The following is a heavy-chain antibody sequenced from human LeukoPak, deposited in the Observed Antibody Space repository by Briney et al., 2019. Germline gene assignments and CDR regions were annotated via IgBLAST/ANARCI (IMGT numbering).Heavy chain of an antibody. J-gene: IGHJ5*02. CDR3: TKGGGISYNPLDP. CDR2: ISPDGYG. Sequence: PGGSLRLSCAAFGFTFYNYGIHWVRQAPGKGLGWLAVISPDGYGHYADSVKGRFTVSRDNSKNTLYLQMNSLRTDDSAMYYCTKGGGISYNPLDPWGPGTLVTVSS. D-gene: IGHD1-26*01. V-gene: IGHV3-30*18. CDR1: GFTFYNYG.